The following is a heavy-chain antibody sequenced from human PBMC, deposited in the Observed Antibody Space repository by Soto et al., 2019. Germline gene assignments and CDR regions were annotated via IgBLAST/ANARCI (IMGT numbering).Heavy chain of an antibody. CDR2: ISAYNGNT. Sequence: ASVKVSCKASGYTFTSYGISWVRQAPGQGLEWMVWISAYNGNTNYAQKLQGRVTMTTDTSTSTAYMELRSLRSDDTAVYYCARVGYNWNYQPNWFDPWGQGTLVTVSS. D-gene: IGHD1-7*01. J-gene: IGHJ5*02. CDR3: ARVGYNWNYQPNWFDP. CDR1: GYTFTSYG. V-gene: IGHV1-18*01.